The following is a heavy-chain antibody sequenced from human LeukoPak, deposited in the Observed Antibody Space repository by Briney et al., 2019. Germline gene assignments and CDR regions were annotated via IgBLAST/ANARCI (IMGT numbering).Heavy chain of an antibody. CDR3: ARAHGEVGAQSRAFDI. CDR1: GGTFSSYA. D-gene: IGHD2-2*01. J-gene: IGHJ3*02. CDR2: IIPILGIA. V-gene: IGHV1-69*04. Sequence: ASVKVSCKASGGTFSSYAISWVRQAPGQGLEWMGRIIPILGIANYAQKFQGRVTITADKSTSTAYMELSSLRSEDTAVYYCARAHGEVGAQSRAFDIWGQGTMVTVSS.